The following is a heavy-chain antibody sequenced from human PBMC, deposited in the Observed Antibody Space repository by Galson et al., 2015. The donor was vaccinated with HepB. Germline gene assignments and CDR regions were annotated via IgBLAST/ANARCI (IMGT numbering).Heavy chain of an antibody. Sequence: SETLSLTCSVSGDSIRSYYWSWIRQPAGKGLEWIGRIFAGGTTKYNPSLESRVTLSVDTSKNQIFLNLSFVTAADTAVYYCARERDVWVQGTTVTVSS. V-gene: IGHV4-4*07. J-gene: IGHJ6*02. CDR2: IFAGGTT. CDR1: GDSIRSYY. CDR3: ARERDV.